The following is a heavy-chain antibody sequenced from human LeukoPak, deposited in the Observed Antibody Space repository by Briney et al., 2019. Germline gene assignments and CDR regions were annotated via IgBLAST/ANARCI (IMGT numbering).Heavy chain of an antibody. CDR3: SSGLSEGGY. V-gene: IGHV1-2*02. Sequence: GASVKVSCKASGYTFTGYYMHWVRQAPRQGLEWMGWINPNSGDTDYSQKFRGRVTMTRDTSISTAYIDLNRLTSDDTAVYYCSSGLSEGGYWGQGTLVTVSS. D-gene: IGHD3-16*01. CDR2: INPNSGDT. J-gene: IGHJ4*02. CDR1: GYTFTGYY.